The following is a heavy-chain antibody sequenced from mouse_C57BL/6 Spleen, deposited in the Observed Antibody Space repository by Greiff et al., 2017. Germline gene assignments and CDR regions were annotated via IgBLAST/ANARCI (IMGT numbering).Heavy chain of an antibody. CDR3: SRDGTMITRYFDV. D-gene: IGHD2-4*01. Sequence: EVHLVESGGGLVKPGGSLKLSCAASGFTFSSYAMSWVRQTPEKRLEWVATISDGGSYTYYPDNVKGRFTISRDNAKNNLYLQMSHLKSEDTAMYYCSRDGTMITRYFDVWGTGTTVTVSS. J-gene: IGHJ1*03. CDR1: GFTFSSYA. CDR2: ISDGGSYT. V-gene: IGHV5-4*01.